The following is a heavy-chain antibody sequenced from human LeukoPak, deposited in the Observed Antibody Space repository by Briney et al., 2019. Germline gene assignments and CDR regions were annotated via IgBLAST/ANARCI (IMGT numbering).Heavy chain of an antibody. V-gene: IGHV3-23*01. CDR1: GFTFSSYA. J-gene: IGHJ4*02. D-gene: IGHD6-19*01. CDR2: ISSTGGTT. Sequence: GGSLRLSCAASGFTFSSYAMSWVRQAPGKGLEWVSSISSTGGTTYYADSVKGRFTISRDNSKNTLYLQMNSLRAEDTAVYYCAKNILPGEWLVNCWGQGTLVTVSS. CDR3: AKNILPGEWLVNC.